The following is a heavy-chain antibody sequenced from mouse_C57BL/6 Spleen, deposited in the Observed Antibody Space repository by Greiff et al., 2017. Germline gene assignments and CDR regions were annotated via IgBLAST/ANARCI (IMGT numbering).Heavy chain of an antibody. J-gene: IGHJ2*01. V-gene: IGHV1-82*01. CDR1: GFAFSSSW. CDR2: IYPGDGDT. CDR3: ARRTTVGYLDY. D-gene: IGHD1-1*01. Sequence: VQLQQSGPELVKPGASVKISCKASGFAFSSSWMNWVQQRPGKGLEWIGRIYPGDGDTNYNGKFKGKATLTADKSSSTAYLQLSSLTSEDSAVYYCARRTTVGYLDYWGQGTTLTVSS.